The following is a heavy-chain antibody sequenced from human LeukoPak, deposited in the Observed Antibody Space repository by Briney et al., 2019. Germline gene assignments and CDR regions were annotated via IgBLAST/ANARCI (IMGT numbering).Heavy chain of an antibody. J-gene: IGHJ3*02. CDR3: AREASKMERRSAFDI. CDR1: GYTFTSYA. CDR2: INAGNGNT. D-gene: IGHD1-1*01. Sequence: ASVKVSCKASGYTFTSYAMHWVRQAPGQRLEWMGWINAGNGNTKYSQKFQGRVTITRDTSASTAYMELSSLRSEDTAVYYCAREASKMERRSAFDIWGQGTMVTVSS. V-gene: IGHV1-3*01.